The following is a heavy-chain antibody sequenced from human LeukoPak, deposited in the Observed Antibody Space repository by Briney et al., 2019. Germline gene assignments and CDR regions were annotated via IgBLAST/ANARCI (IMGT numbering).Heavy chain of an antibody. V-gene: IGHV1-2*02. CDR1: GYTFTGYY. Sequence: ASVKVSCKASGYTFTGYYINWVRQAPGQGLEWMGWINPNSGVTSFAQRFQNRVTLTTDTSISATYMDLSGLRPDDTAVYYCARGGEVTAYYGWDFFRFDYWGQGTLVTVSS. D-gene: IGHD4-17*01. J-gene: IGHJ4*02. CDR3: ARGGEVTAYYGWDFFRFDY. CDR2: INPNSGVT.